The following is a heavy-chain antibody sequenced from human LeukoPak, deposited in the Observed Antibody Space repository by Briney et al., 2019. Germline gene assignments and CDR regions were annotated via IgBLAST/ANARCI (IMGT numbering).Heavy chain of an antibody. Sequence: PSETLSLTCAVSGHFISSYYYWGWIRQPPGKGLEWIGSIYHSGTTYYNPSLKSRVTISVDTSKNQFSLKLTSVAAADTAVYYCARQGTAVVIDYWGQGTLVTVSS. V-gene: IGHV4-38-2*01. CDR1: GHFISSYYY. CDR2: IYHSGTT. CDR3: ARQGTAVVIDY. D-gene: IGHD5-18*01. J-gene: IGHJ4*02.